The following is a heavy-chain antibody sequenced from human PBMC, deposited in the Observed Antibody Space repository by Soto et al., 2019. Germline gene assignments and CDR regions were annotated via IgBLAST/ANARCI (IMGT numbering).Heavy chain of an antibody. J-gene: IGHJ4*02. Sequence: QVQLQESGPGLVKPSETLSLTCAVSGDSISSYYCMWIRQPPGKGLESIGYLYYGRSANYNPSLKSRVTWSVDPSTNPCSLTLTSMTAADTAVYYCAPRSMAVVPEYWGQGTLVTVSS. CDR2: LYYGRSA. D-gene: IGHD3-22*01. CDR1: GDSISSYY. V-gene: IGHV4-59*01. CDR3: APRSMAVVPEY.